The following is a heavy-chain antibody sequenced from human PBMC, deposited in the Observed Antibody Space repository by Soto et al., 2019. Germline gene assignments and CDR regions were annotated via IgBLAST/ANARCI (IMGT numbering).Heavy chain of an antibody. CDR3: ARRSRSSSGWYFLDY. J-gene: IGHJ4*02. D-gene: IGHD6-19*01. V-gene: IGHV4-59*01. CDR2: SYYNGVT. Sequence: PSETLSLTCTVSGGSISRDSWSWILQSPGKALEWIGYSYYNGVTKYNPSLKSRVTISVDTSQNQFSLKLTSVTATDTAVYYCARRSRSSSGWYFLDYWGQGTLVTVSS. CDR1: GGSISRDS.